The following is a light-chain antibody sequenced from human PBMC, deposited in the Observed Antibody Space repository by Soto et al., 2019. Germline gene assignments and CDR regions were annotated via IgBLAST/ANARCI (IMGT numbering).Light chain of an antibody. J-gene: IGKJ1*01. CDR1: QSVSNNY. CDR3: EEDGSSPPT. V-gene: IGKV3-20*01. Sequence: EMVLTQSPGTLSLSPGERATLSCRASQSVSNNYVAWNQRKPGQAPRLIIYGASSRDTGIPGRFSGSGSGTDFTLLIARLEPEDLAVYYEEEDGSSPPTFGKGAKVYIK. CDR2: GAS.